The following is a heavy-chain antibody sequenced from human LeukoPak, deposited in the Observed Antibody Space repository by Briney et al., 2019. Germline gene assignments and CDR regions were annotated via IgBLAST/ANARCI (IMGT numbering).Heavy chain of an antibody. Sequence: SETLSLTCAVYGGSFSGYYWSWIRQPPGKGLEWIGEINHSGSTYYNPSLKSRVTISVDTSKNQFSLKLSSVTAADTAVYYCARHQSDPERRNWFDPWGQGTLVTVSS. D-gene: IGHD2-21*02. CDR3: ARHQSDPERRNWFDP. CDR2: INHSGST. V-gene: IGHV4-34*01. J-gene: IGHJ5*02. CDR1: GGSFSGYY.